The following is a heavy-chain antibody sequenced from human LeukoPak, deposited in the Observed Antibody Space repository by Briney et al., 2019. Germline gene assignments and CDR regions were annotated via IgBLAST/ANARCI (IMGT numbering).Heavy chain of an antibody. V-gene: IGHV3-30*02. J-gene: IGHJ4*02. CDR1: EFTFSSYG. D-gene: IGHD3-3*01. CDR3: AKDYDFWSGCYLGGYFDY. CDR2: IRYDGSNK. Sequence: GGSLRLSCAASEFTFSSYGMHWVRQAPGKGLEWVAFIRYDGSNKYYADSVKGRFTISRDNSKNTLYLQMNSLRAEDTAVYYCAKDYDFWSGCYLGGYFDYWGQGTLVTVSS.